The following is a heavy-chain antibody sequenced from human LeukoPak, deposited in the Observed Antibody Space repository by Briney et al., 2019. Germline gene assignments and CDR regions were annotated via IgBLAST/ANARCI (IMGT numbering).Heavy chain of an antibody. CDR1: GGSFSGYY. Sequence: SETLSLTCAVYGGSFSGYYWSWLRQPPGQGLEWIGEINHSGSTNYNPSLKSRATTSVDTSKNQFSLKLSSVTAADTAVYYCARGLDIVVVPAAALYFDYWGQGTLVTASS. J-gene: IGHJ4*02. CDR3: ARGLDIVVVPAAALYFDY. V-gene: IGHV4-34*01. D-gene: IGHD2-2*03. CDR2: INHSGST.